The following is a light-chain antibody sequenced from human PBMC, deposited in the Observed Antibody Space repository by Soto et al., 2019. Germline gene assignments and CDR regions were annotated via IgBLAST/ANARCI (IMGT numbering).Light chain of an antibody. V-gene: IGKV1-39*01. CDR1: QSISIY. CDR2: GAS. CDR3: QQSYNTPGT. Sequence: DIQMTQSPSSLSASVGDRVTISCRASQSISIYLNWYQQKPGKAPKLLINGASSLQSGVPSRFSGSGSGADFALTISSLQPEELATYYCQQSYNTPGTFGGGTKVDIK. J-gene: IGKJ4*01.